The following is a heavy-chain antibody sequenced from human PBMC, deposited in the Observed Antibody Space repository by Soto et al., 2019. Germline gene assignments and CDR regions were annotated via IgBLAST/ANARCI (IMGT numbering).Heavy chain of an antibody. V-gene: IGHV1-46*01. J-gene: IGHJ6*03. CDR1: GYTFTSYY. CDR3: AKDLIRTYSSSSHYYYMDV. Sequence: ASVKVSCKASGYTFTSYYMHWVRQAPGQGLEWMGIINPSGGSTSYAQKFQGRVTMTRDTSTSTVYMELSSLRSEDTAVYYCAKDLIRTYSSSSHYYYMDVWGKGTTVTVSS. D-gene: IGHD6-6*01. CDR2: INPSGGST.